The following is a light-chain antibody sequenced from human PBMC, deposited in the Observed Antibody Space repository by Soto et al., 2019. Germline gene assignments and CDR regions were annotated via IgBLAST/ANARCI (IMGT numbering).Light chain of an antibody. V-gene: IGKV3-20*01. J-gene: IGKJ5*01. CDR3: QQYGSSPIT. CDR1: QFVNSRF. CDR2: GAS. Sequence: EIVLTQSAFTLSLSPGXSATLLXXPSQFVNSRFLAWYQQKPGQAPRLLIYGASNRATGIPDRFSASGSGTDFTLTIAPLEPEDYAVYFCQQYGSSPITFGQGTRLEIK.